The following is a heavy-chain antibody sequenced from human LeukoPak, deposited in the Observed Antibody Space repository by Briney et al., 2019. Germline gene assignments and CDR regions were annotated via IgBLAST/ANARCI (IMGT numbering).Heavy chain of an antibody. CDR3: ARYGLARAGRWFDP. D-gene: IGHD1-14*01. CDR1: GGSISSYY. V-gene: IGHV4-59*01. CDR2: IYYSGST. J-gene: IGHJ5*02. Sequence: ASETLSLTCTVSGGSISSYYWSWVRQPPGKGVEWVGYIYYSGSTNYNPSLKSRVTISVDPSKNQFSLKLSSVTAADTAVYYCARYGLARAGRWFDPWGQGTLVTVSS.